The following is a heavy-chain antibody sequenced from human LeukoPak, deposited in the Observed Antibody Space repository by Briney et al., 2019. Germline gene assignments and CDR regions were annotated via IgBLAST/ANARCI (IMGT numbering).Heavy chain of an antibody. Sequence: GESLKISCKGYGNSFLNYWLGWVRQTPGKGLEWMGVIFPDGSDARYNRAFQGQVTISVDKSVTITFLQWSSLKASDSGIYFCARQGGAVVDAFDIWGPGTSVAVSS. CDR3: ARQGGAVVDAFDI. J-gene: IGHJ3*02. D-gene: IGHD6-19*01. CDR1: GNSFLNYW. V-gene: IGHV5-51*01. CDR2: IFPDGSDA.